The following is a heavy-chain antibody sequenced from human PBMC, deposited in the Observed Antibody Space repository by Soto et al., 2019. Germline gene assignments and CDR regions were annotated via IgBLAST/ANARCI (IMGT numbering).Heavy chain of an antibody. CDR3: ARDLSPPGEFFYDAFDV. V-gene: IGHV3-7*04. CDR2: IKRDGTVT. J-gene: IGHJ3*01. D-gene: IGHD2-21*01. CDR1: GFTFSAFW. Sequence: EVQLVESGGGLVQPGESLRLSCAASGFTFSAFWMTWLRQAPGKGLECVANIKRDGTVTHYGESVEGRCTLSRENAQNSLFLQLNSLRPEDTAMYYCARDLSPPGEFFYDAFDVWGQGTFVTVSS.